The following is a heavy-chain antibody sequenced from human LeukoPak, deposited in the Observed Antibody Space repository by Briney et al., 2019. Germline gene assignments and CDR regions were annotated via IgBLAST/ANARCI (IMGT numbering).Heavy chain of an antibody. CDR1: GGSISSSSYY. D-gene: IGHD1-26*01. Sequence: SETLSLTCTVSGGSISSSSYYWGWIRQPPGKGLEWIGSIYYSGSTYYNPSLKSRVTISLDTSKNQFSLKLSSVTAADTAVYYCARVQRWELLSAAYYFDYWGQGTLVTVSS. J-gene: IGHJ4*02. V-gene: IGHV4-39*01. CDR3: ARVQRWELLSAAYYFDY. CDR2: IYYSGST.